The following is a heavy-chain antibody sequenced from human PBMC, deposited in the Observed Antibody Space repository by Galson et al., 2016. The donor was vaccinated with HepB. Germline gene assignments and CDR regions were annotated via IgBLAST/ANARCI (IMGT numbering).Heavy chain of an antibody. V-gene: IGHV2-5*02. J-gene: IGHJ4*02. Sequence: PALVKPTQTLTLTCTFSGFSLSTSGVGVGWIRQPPGKALEWLALIYWDDDKRYSPSLKSRLTITKDTSKNQVVLTMTNMDPVDTATYYCALRKNGQWLGLNFDYWGQGTLVTVSS. CDR3: ALRKNGQWLGLNFDY. D-gene: IGHD6-19*01. CDR2: IYWDDDK. CDR1: GFSLSTSGVG.